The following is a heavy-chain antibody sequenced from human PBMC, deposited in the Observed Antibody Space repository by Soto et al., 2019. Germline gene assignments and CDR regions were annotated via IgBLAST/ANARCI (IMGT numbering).Heavy chain of an antibody. CDR3: YTVSGEAIDIVVVPAAI. D-gene: IGHD2-2*01. J-gene: IGHJ4*02. CDR2: ISSSSSYI. Sequence: GGSLRLSCAASGFTFSSYSMNWVRQAPGKGLEWVSSISSSSSYIYYADSVKGRFTISRDDAKNSLYLQMNSLRAEDTAVYYCYTVSGEAIDIVVVPAAIWGQGTLVTVSS. CDR1: GFTFSSYS. V-gene: IGHV3-21*01.